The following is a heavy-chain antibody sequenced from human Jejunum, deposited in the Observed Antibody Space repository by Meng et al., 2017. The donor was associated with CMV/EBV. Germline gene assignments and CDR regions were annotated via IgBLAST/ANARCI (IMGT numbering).Heavy chain of an antibody. V-gene: IGHV3-66*01. Sequence: VQLVGSGGDLVQPGGSLRLSCAVSGSTVSRNFMTWVRQAPGKGLEWVSIIYGDGGTDYADSVKGRFTISRDNSRNTLYLQMNSLRAEDTAVYYCASPPPIGAALDYWGQGTLVTVSS. J-gene: IGHJ4*02. D-gene: IGHD6-6*01. CDR2: IYGDGGT. CDR1: GSTVSRNF. CDR3: ASPPPIGAALDY.